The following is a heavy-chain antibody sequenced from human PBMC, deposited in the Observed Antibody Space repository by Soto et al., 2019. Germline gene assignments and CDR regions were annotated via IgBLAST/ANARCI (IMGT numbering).Heavy chain of an antibody. D-gene: IGHD6-19*01. CDR2: ISGSGGST. CDR1: GFTFSTYA. V-gene: IGHV3-23*01. J-gene: IGHJ5*01. CDR3: VKHSSGWPKGYFDY. Sequence: GGSLRLSCAASGFTFSTYAMSWVRQAPGKGLEWVSAISGSGGSTYYADSVKGRFTISRDNSKNTLYLQMNSLRAEDTAVYYCVKHSSGWPKGYFDYSGHGTLATAS.